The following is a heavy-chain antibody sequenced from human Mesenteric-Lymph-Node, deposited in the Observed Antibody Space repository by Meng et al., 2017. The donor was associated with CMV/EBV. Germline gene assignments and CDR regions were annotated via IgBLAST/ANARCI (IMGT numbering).Heavy chain of an antibody. V-gene: IGHV3-72*01. D-gene: IGHD2-8*01. CDR2: IRNKANAYTT. J-gene: IGHJ6*02. CDR1: GFTFRDHH. Sequence: GGSLRLSCAASGFTFRDHHMDWVRQAPGKGLEWVGRIRNKANAYTTEYAASVKGRFTISRDDSEISLYLQMNSLKTEDTAVYYCGRQIMVYGDYHGMDVWGQGTTVTVSS. CDR3: GRQIMVYGDYHGMDV.